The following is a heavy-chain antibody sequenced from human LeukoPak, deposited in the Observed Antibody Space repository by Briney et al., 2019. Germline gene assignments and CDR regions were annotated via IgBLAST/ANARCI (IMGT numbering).Heavy chain of an antibody. CDR2: INPNSGGT. Sequence: ASVKVSCKASGYTFTGYYMHWVRQAPGQGLEWMGWINPNSGGTNYAQKFQGRVTMTRDTSISTAYMELSRLRSDDTAVYYCARSSRLSGSYYGVCDYWGQGTLVTVSS. CDR3: ARSSRLSGSYYGVCDY. D-gene: IGHD1-26*01. CDR1: GYTFTGYY. V-gene: IGHV1-2*02. J-gene: IGHJ4*02.